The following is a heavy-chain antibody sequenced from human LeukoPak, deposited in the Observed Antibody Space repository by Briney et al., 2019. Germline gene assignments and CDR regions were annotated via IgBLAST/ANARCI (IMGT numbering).Heavy chain of an antibody. Sequence: GSSVKVSCKASGGTFSSYAISWVRQAPGHGLEWMGRIIPIFGIANYAQKFQGRVTITADKSTSTAYMELSSLRSEDTAVYYCARAAPEGYQIDYWGQGTLVTVSS. V-gene: IGHV1-69*04. D-gene: IGHD3-16*02. J-gene: IGHJ4*02. CDR2: IIPIFGIA. CDR1: GGTFSSYA. CDR3: ARAAPEGYQIDY.